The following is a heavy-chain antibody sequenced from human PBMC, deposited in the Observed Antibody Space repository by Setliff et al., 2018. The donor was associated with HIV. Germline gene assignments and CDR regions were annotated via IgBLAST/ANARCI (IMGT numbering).Heavy chain of an antibody. CDR2: VYYSGNT. CDR3: ASTRLTGYCSGGTCYLGWFDP. V-gene: IGHV4-59*11. Sequence: KTSETLSLTCTVSNESMSNHYWSWIRQSPGKGLEWLGTVYYSGNTQYSPSPKSRVTISIDKSKNQFSLRLTSMSAVDTAVYYCASTRLTGYCSGGTCYLGWFDPWGQGTLVTVSS. J-gene: IGHJ5*02. CDR1: NESMSNHY. D-gene: IGHD2-15*01.